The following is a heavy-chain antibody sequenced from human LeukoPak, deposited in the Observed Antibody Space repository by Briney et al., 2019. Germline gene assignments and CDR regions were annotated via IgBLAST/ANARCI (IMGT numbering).Heavy chain of an antibody. CDR1: GFTFSSYA. CDR2: ISGSGGST. Sequence: GGSLRLSCAASGFTFSSYAMSWVRQAPGKGLEWVSAISGSGGSTYYADSVKGRFTISRDNSKNTLYLQMNSLRAEDTAVYYCAEDQARAGKNYWGQGTLVTVSS. V-gene: IGHV3-23*01. J-gene: IGHJ4*02. CDR3: AEDQARAGKNY.